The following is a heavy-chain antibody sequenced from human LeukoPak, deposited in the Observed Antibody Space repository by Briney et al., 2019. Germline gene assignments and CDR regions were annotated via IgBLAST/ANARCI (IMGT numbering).Heavy chain of an antibody. CDR1: GFTFSSYG. Sequence: PGGSLRLSCAASGFTFSSYGMHWVRQAPGKGLEWVAVIWYDGSNKYYADSVKGRFTISRDNSKNTLYLQMNSLRAEDTAVYYCARARTMVRGYYFDYWGQGTLVTVSS. CDR3: ARARTMVRGYYFDY. V-gene: IGHV3-33*01. J-gene: IGHJ4*02. D-gene: IGHD3-10*01. CDR2: IWYDGSNK.